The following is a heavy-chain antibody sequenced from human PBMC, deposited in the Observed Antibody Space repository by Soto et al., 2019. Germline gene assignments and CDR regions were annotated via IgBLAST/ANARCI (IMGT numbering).Heavy chain of an antibody. V-gene: IGHV3-7*01. CDR1: GFTFRNFW. Sequence: EVQLVESGGGLVQPGGSLRLSCAASGFTFRNFWMSWVRQAPGKGLEWVANIKPDGSEKKNVASVTGRFTISRDNAKNSLYVQVNSLRAHDTSVYYCARVGQQLPHMYSRFEPWGQGTVLIVSS. CDR3: ARVGQQLPHMYSRFEP. D-gene: IGHD5-18*01. CDR2: IKPDGSEK. J-gene: IGHJ5*02.